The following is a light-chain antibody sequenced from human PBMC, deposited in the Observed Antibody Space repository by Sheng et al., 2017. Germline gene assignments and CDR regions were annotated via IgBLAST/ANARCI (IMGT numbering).Light chain of an antibody. Sequence: DIVLTQSPDTLSLSPGERATLSCRASQTVARDLLAWYQQKPGQTPGLLIYDVSRGASGVPGRFSGSGSGTDYTLTISRLEPEDSAVYYCQQYGDSPTFGPGTKVEIK. V-gene: IGKV3-20*01. CDR2: DVS. CDR3: QQYGDSPT. CDR1: QTVARDL. J-gene: IGKJ4*01.